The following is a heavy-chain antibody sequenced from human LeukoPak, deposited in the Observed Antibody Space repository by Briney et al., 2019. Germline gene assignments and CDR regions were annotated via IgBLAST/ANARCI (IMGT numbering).Heavy chain of an antibody. V-gene: IGHV1-24*01. D-gene: IGHD2/OR15-2a*01. J-gene: IGHJ6*03. Sequence: ASVKVSCKVAGYTLSELSMNWVRQAPAKGLQWMGVFDPEDGESIIAQKFQGRLTMTEDTSTDTAYMELSSLTSEDTAMYYCATGHCNTSSCYYYYMDVWGKGTTVTVSS. CDR3: ATGHCNTSSCYYYYMDV. CDR2: FDPEDGES. CDR1: GYTLSELS.